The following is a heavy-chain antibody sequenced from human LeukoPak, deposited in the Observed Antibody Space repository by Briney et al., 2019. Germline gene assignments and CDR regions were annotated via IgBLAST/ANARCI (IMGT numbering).Heavy chain of an antibody. Sequence: SETLSPTCAVYGGSFSGSYWSWIRQPPGKGLEWIGEINHSGSTNYNPSLKSRVTISVDTSKNQFSLKLSSVTAADTAVYYCARKIYRGLRAAAAGFFDCWGQGTLVTVSS. J-gene: IGHJ4*02. CDR1: GGSFSGSY. CDR3: ARKIYRGLRAAAAGFFDC. CDR2: INHSGST. D-gene: IGHD6-13*01. V-gene: IGHV4-34*01.